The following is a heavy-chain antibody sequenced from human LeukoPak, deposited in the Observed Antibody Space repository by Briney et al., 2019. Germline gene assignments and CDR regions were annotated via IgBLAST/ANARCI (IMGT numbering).Heavy chain of an antibody. Sequence: GGSLRLSCAASGFTFSSYAMSWVRQAPGKGLEWVSAISGSGGSTYYADSVKGRFTIPRDNSKNTLYLQMNSLRAEDTAVYYCAKDRGYYYGSGSYYDYWGQGTLVTVSS. CDR1: GFTFSSYA. CDR3: AKDRGYYYGSGSYYDY. J-gene: IGHJ4*02. CDR2: ISGSGGST. D-gene: IGHD3-10*01. V-gene: IGHV3-23*01.